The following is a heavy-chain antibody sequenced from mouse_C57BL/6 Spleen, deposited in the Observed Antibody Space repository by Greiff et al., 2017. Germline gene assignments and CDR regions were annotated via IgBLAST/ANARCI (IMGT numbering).Heavy chain of an antibody. CDR2: IDPSDSET. CDR3: ARITTVVDAMDY. D-gene: IGHD1-1*01. V-gene: IGHV1-52*01. J-gene: IGHJ4*01. CDR1: GYTFTSYW. Sequence: QVQLQQPGAELVRPGSSVKLSCKASGYTFTSYWMHWVKQRPIQGLEWIGKIDPSDSETHYNQKFKDKATLTVDKSSSTAYMQLSSLTSEDSAVYCCARITTVVDAMDYWGQGTSVTVSS.